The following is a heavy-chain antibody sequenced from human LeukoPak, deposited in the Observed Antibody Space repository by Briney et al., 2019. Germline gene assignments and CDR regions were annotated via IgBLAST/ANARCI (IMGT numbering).Heavy chain of an antibody. D-gene: IGHD2-21*02. CDR2: FSGSGGST. CDR3: TKSRPGYIVVVTATNAKYSFDY. Sequence: GGSLRLSCAASGFTFSSYGVGWARQAGGGGRGWVSAFSGSGGSTYYAHSVEGRFTISRDNSKHTMYQQMNSLRAEYTAVYYCTKSRPGYIVVVTATNAKYSFDYWGQGTLVTVSS. J-gene: IGHJ4*02. V-gene: IGHV3-23*01. CDR1: GFTFSSYG.